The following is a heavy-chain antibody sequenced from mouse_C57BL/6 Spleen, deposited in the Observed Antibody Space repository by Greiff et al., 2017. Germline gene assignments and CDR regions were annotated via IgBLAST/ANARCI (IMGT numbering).Heavy chain of an antibody. CDR1: GYTFTSYW. V-gene: IGHV1-61*01. D-gene: IGHD2-12*01. CDR2: IYPSDSET. J-gene: IGHJ4*01. CDR3: ATMTTDAMDY. Sequence: QVQLQQPGAELVRPGSSVKLSCKASGYTFTSYWMDWVKQRPGQGLEWIGNIYPSDSETHYNQKFKDKATLTVDKSSSTAYMQLSSLTSEDSAVYYCATMTTDAMDYWGQGPSVTVAS.